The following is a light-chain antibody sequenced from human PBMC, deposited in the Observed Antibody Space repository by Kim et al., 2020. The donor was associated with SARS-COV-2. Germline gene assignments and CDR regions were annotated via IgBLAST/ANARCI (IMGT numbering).Light chain of an antibody. J-gene: IGLJ1*01. CDR3: AAWDDSLSAYV. CDR1: SSNIGINT. V-gene: IGLV1-44*01. Sequence: QSVLTQPPSESGTPGQRVTISCSGSSSNIGINTVNWYQQLPGTAPKLLIYSDNQRPSGVPDRFSGSKSATSASLAISGLQSEDEADYYCAAWDDSLSAYVFGTGTKVTVL. CDR2: SDN.